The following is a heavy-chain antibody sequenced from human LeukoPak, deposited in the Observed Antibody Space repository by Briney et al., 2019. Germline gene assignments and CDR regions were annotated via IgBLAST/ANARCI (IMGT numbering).Heavy chain of an antibody. D-gene: IGHD3-22*01. CDR2: IYYSGST. V-gene: IGHV4-39*01. Sequence: PSETLSLTCAVSGGSISSTSYYWAWSRQPRGRGLEWIVTIYYSGSTYHNPSLKSRITMSVDTSRNPFSLKLSSVDAADTAVYYCAKAGVRYFDSSGLYAFDFWGQGTTVTVSS. CDR3: AKAGVRYFDSSGLYAFDF. CDR1: GGSISSTSYY. J-gene: IGHJ3*01.